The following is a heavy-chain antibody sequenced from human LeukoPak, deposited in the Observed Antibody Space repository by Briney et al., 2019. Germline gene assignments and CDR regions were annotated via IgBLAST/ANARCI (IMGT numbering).Heavy chain of an antibody. CDR3: ARDRGPGTYAFDI. CDR2: ISSSSSYI. V-gene: IGHV3-21*01. J-gene: IGHJ3*02. CDR1: GFTFSSYS. Sequence: GGSLRLSCAASGFTFSSYSMNWVRQAPGKGLEWVSSISSSSSYIYYADSVKGRFTISRDNAKNSLYLQMNSLRAEDTAVYYCARDRGPGTYAFDIWGQGTMVTVS. D-gene: IGHD3-10*01.